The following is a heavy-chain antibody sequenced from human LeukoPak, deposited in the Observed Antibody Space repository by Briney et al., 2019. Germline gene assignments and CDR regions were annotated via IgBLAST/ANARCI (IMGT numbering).Heavy chain of an antibody. Sequence: SETLSLTCTVSGGSISSYYWSWIRQPPGKGLEWIGSIYYSGSTYYNPSLKSRVTISVDTSKNQFSLKLSSVTAADTAVYYCARDKADYSPAYWFDPWGQGTLVTVSS. V-gene: IGHV4-59*12. CDR3: ARDKADYSPAYWFDP. CDR2: IYYSGST. D-gene: IGHD4-11*01. J-gene: IGHJ5*02. CDR1: GGSISSYY.